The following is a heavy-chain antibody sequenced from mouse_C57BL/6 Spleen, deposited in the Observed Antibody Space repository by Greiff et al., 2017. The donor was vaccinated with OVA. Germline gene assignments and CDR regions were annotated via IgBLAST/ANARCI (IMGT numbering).Heavy chain of an antibody. Sequence: QVQLQQPGAELVKPGASVKMSCKASGYTFTSYWLTWVKQRPGQGLEWIGDIYPGSGSTNYNEKFKSKATLTVDTSSSTAYMQLISLTSEDSAVDYCARPLYYGSVDDWGQGTTLTVSS. J-gene: IGHJ2*01. CDR2: IYPGSGST. CDR3: ARPLYYGSVDD. D-gene: IGHD1-1*01. CDR1: GYTFTSYW. V-gene: IGHV1-55*01.